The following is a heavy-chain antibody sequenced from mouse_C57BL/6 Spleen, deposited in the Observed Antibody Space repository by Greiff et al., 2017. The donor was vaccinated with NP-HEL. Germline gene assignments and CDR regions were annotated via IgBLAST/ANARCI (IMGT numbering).Heavy chain of an antibody. CDR3: ARGDYYGRHAMDY. CDR2: IDPSDSYT. CDR1: GYTFTSYW. J-gene: IGHJ4*01. V-gene: IGHV1-69*01. Sequence: QVQLKQPGAELVMPGASVKLSCKASGYTFTSYWMHWVKQRPGQGLEWIGEIDPSDSYTNYNQKFKGKSTLTVDKSSSTAYMQLSSLTSEDSAVYYCARGDYYGRHAMDYWGQGTSVTVSS. D-gene: IGHD1-1*01.